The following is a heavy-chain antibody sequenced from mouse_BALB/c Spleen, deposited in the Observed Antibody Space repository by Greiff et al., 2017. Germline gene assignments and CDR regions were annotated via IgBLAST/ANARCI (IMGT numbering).Heavy chain of an antibody. Sequence: EVQLQQSGAELVKPGASVKMSCTASGFNIKDTYMHWVKQRPEQGLEWIGRIDPANGNTKYDPKFQGKTTITADTSSNTAYLQLSSLTSEDTAVYYCAKADPLFAYWGQGTLVTVSA. V-gene: IGHV14-3*02. CDR3: AKADPLFAY. CDR2: IDPANGNT. CDR1: GFNIKDTY. J-gene: IGHJ3*01.